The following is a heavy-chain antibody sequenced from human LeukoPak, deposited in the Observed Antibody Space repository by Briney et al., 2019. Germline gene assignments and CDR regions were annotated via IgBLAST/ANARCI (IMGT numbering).Heavy chain of an antibody. CDR3: ATPWLHLWRRDY. CDR2: ISSSGSSK. D-gene: IGHD5-18*01. J-gene: IGHJ4*02. V-gene: IGHV3-48*03. CDR1: GFTFSSYE. Sequence: GGSLRLSCRASGFTFSSYEMNWVRQAPGKGLEWVSFISSSGSSKYYADSVKGRFTISRDNANNSVSLQMNSLRVEDTAIYYCATPWLHLWRRDYWGQGTLVTVSS.